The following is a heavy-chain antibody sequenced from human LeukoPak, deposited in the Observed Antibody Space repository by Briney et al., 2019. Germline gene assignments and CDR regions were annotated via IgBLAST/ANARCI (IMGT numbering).Heavy chain of an antibody. CDR1: GYTLTELS. Sequence: ASVKVSCKVSGYTLTELSMHWVRQAPGKGLEWMGGFDPEDGETIYAQKFQGRVTITADESTSTAYMELSSLRSEDTAVYYCASGDSSGLEDYWGQGTLVTVSS. V-gene: IGHV1-24*01. D-gene: IGHD3-22*01. CDR2: FDPEDGET. J-gene: IGHJ4*02. CDR3: ASGDSSGLEDY.